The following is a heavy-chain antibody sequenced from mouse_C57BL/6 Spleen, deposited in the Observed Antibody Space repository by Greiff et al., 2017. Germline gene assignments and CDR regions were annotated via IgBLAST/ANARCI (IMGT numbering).Heavy chain of an antibody. Sequence: QVQLKESGAELAKPGASVKLSCKASGYTFTSYWMHWVKQRPGQGLEWIGYINPSSGYTKYNQKFKDKATLTADKSSSTAYMQLSSLTYEDSAVYYCGWLLRNYAMDYWGQGTSVTVSS. J-gene: IGHJ4*01. V-gene: IGHV1-7*01. CDR1: GYTFTSYW. D-gene: IGHD2-3*01. CDR2: INPSSGYT. CDR3: GWLLRNYAMDY.